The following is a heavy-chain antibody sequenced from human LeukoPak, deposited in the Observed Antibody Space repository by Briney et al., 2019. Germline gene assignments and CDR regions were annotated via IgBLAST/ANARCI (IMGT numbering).Heavy chain of an antibody. J-gene: IGHJ6*03. CDR2: IYHSGST. CDR1: GYSISSGYY. Sequence: SETLSLTCTVSGYSISSGYYWGWIRQPPGKGLEWIGSIYHSGSTYYNPPLKSRVTISVDTSKNQFSLKLSSVTAADTAVYYCARVRGYYDSSGYGRYYYYYMDVWGKGTTVTVSS. D-gene: IGHD3-22*01. V-gene: IGHV4-38-2*02. CDR3: ARVRGYYDSSGYGRYYYYYMDV.